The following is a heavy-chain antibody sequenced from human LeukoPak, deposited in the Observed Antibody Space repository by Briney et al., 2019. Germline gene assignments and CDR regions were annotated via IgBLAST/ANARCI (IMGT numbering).Heavy chain of an antibody. Sequence: GGSLRLSCAASGFTFSNFAMIWVRQAPGKGLEWVSAISGSSGITFYADSVKGQFTISRDNSKNTLYLQMNSLRAEDTAVYYCAKTSLGHPPYYYSMDVWGQGTTVTVSS. CDR1: GFTFSNFA. CDR2: ISGSSGIT. D-gene: IGHD7-27*01. J-gene: IGHJ6*02. V-gene: IGHV3-23*01. CDR3: AKTSLGHPPYYYSMDV.